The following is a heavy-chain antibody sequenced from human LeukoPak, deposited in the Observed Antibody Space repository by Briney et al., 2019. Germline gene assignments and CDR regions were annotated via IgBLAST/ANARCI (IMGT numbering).Heavy chain of an antibody. Sequence: SETLSLTCTVSGGSINSSSYYWGWIREPSGKGLEWIGSIYYSGSTYYNPSLKSRVTISVDTSKNQFSLKLSSVTAADTAVYYCARHGARRYYDSSGYYYFDYWGQGTLVTVSS. CDR3: ARHGARRYYDSSGYYYFDY. CDR1: GGSINSSSYY. CDR2: IYYSGST. J-gene: IGHJ4*02. D-gene: IGHD3-22*01. V-gene: IGHV4-39*01.